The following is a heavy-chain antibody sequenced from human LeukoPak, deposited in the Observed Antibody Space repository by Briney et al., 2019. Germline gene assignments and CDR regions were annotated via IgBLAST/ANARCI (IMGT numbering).Heavy chain of an antibody. Sequence: GGSLRLSCAASGFTFSSYGMHWVRQAPGKGLEWVAFIRYDGSNKYYADSVKGRFTISRDNSKNTLYLQMNSLRAEDTAVYYCARSYSSSWYGDAFDIWGQGTMVTVSS. D-gene: IGHD6-13*01. V-gene: IGHV3-30*02. J-gene: IGHJ3*02. CDR3: ARSYSSSWYGDAFDI. CDR2: IRYDGSNK. CDR1: GFTFSSYG.